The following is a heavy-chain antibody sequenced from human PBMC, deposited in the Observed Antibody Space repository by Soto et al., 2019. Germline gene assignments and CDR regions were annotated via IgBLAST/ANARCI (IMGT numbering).Heavy chain of an antibody. CDR1: GFTFSSYA. D-gene: IGHD5-18*01. Sequence: ESGGGVVQPGRSLRLSCAASGFTFSSYAMHWVRQAPGKGLEWVAVISYDGSNKYYADSVKGRFTISRDNSKNTLYLQMNSLRAEDTAVYYCARDRRGHSYPFPPFYYYGMDVWGQGTTVTVSS. V-gene: IGHV3-30-3*01. CDR2: ISYDGSNK. J-gene: IGHJ6*02. CDR3: ARDRRGHSYPFPPFYYYGMDV.